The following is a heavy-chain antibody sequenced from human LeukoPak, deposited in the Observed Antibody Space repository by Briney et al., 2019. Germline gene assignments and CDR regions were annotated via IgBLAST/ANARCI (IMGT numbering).Heavy chain of an antibody. CDR1: GDSISSGDYY. Sequence: SETLSLTCTGSGDSISSGDYYWSWLRQPAGKGLEWIGRISSSGSTNYNPSLRSRVTISVDTSKNQFSLKLSSVTAADTAVYYCARRGGANWFDPWGQGTLVTVSS. CDR3: ARRGGANWFDP. D-gene: IGHD3-10*01. CDR2: ISSSGST. J-gene: IGHJ5*02. V-gene: IGHV4-61*02.